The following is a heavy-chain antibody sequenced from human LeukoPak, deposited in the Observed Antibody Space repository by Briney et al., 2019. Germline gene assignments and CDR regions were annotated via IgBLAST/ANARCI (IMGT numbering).Heavy chain of an antibody. V-gene: IGHV4-34*01. J-gene: IGHJ5*02. CDR2: INHSGST. CDR3: ASWFDPGWFDP. Sequence: SETLSLTCAVYGGSFSGYYWSWIRQPPGKGLEWIGEINHSGSTNYNPSLKSRVTISVDTSKNQFSLKLSSVTAADTAVYYCASWFDPGWFDPWGQGTLVTVSS. D-gene: IGHD3-10*01. CDR1: GGSFSGYY.